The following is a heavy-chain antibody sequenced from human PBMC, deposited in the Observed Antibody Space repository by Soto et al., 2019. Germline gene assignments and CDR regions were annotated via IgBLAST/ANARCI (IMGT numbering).Heavy chain of an antibody. CDR2: FSGVGGST. J-gene: IGHJ6*02. D-gene: IGHD3-16*01. V-gene: IGHV3-23*01. Sequence: SLRLACADSGFTFSSYTMSWVRQAPGKGLEWVSGFSGVGGSTYYADSVKGRFNISRDNSKNTLYLQMNSLRAEDAAVYYCAKDSLGGGLHLGPQNYYGLDVWGQGTTVTVSS. CDR3: AKDSLGGGLHLGPQNYYGLDV. CDR1: GFTFSSYT.